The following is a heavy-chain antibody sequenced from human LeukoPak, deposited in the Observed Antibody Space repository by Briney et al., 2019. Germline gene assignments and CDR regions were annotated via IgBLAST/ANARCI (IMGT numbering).Heavy chain of an antibody. J-gene: IGHJ4*02. CDR2: VSGSGDNT. D-gene: IGHD2-2*01. Sequence: GWSLRLSCAASGFTFSGYAMNWVRQAPGKGLEWVLGVSGSGDNTYYADSVKGRFTISRDNSKNTLYLQMNSLRADDTAVYYCARWSRSCSSTSCLFDYWGQGTLVTVSS. V-gene: IGHV3-23*01. CDR1: GFTFSGYA. CDR3: ARWSRSCSSTSCLFDY.